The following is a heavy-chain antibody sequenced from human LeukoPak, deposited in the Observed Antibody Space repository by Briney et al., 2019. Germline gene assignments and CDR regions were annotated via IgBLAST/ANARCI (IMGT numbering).Heavy chain of an antibody. V-gene: IGHV3-23*01. J-gene: IGHJ6*04. CDR1: GFTFSSYA. CDR3: GIDRRVLLWCGELVVYGMVV. CDR2: ISGSGGST. D-gene: IGHD3-10*01. Sequence: GGSLRLSCAASGFTFSSYAMSWVRQAPGKGLEWVSAISGSGGSTYYADSVKGRFTISRDNSKNTLYLQMNSLRAEDTAVYYCGIDRRVLLWCGELVVYGMVVGGEGTAVTLSS.